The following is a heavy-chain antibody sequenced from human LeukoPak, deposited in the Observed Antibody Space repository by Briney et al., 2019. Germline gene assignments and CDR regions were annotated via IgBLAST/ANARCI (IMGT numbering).Heavy chain of an antibody. CDR1: GGTFSSYA. V-gene: IGHV1-69*06. CDR2: IIPIFGTA. Sequence: VASVKVSCKASGGTFSSYAISWVRQAPGQGLEWMGRIIPIFGTANYAQKFQGRVTITADKSTSTAYMELSSLRSEDTAVYYCARVDLRYGYNPLPFDYWGQGTLVTVSS. J-gene: IGHJ4*02. D-gene: IGHD5-24*01. CDR3: ARVDLRYGYNPLPFDY.